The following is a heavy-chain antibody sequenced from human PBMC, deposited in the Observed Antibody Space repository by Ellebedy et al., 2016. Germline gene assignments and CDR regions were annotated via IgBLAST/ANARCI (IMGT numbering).Heavy chain of an antibody. CDR2: ISAGGETT. D-gene: IGHD4-17*01. V-gene: IGHV3-23*01. Sequence: GESLKISXAASGIGFSDFFMSWVRRAPGKGLEWVATISAGGETTYFADSVRGRFTVSRDNSKSILYLHMNNLRADDTAVYYCRPGHYANLWGHGTLVTVSS. CDR3: RPGHYANL. CDR1: GIGFSDFF. J-gene: IGHJ5*02.